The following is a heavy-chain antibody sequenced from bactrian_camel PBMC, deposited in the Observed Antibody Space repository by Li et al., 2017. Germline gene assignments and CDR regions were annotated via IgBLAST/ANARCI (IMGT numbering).Heavy chain of an antibody. D-gene: IGHD3*01. J-gene: IGHJ4*01. V-gene: IGHV3-3*01. Sequence: QVQLVESGGGSVQAGGSLRLSCSATGYTFCMGWFRQAPGKEREGVAAISVRSGTTWYGDSVKGRFTISRDNAKNTLYLQMNALKPEDTSIYSCAAVTLDACFSSSWTRFKYHGQGTQVTVS. CDR1: GYTFC. CDR2: ISVRSGTT.